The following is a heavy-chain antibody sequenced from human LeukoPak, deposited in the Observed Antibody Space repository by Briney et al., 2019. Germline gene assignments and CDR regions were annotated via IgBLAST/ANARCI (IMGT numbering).Heavy chain of an antibody. CDR2: ISSRSSYI. CDR1: GFTFSSYS. V-gene: IGHV3-21*01. J-gene: IGHJ5*02. CDR3: ARDANNCSGGSCRYNWFDP. D-gene: IGHD2-15*01. Sequence: KPGGSLRLSCAASGFTFSSYSMNWVRQAPGKRLEWVSSISSRSSYIYQADSVKGRFTISRDNAKSSLYLQMNSLRAEDTAVYYCARDANNCSGGSCRYNWFDPWGQGTLVTVSS.